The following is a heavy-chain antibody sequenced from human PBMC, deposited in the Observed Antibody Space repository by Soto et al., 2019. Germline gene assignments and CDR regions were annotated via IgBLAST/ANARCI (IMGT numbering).Heavy chain of an antibody. CDR2: IYYSGST. Sequence: SETLSLTCTFSGGSISSYYWSWIRQPPGKGLEWIGYIYYSGSTNYNPSLKSRVTISVDTSKNQFSLKLSSVTAADTAVYYCAGARDGYNYYYYGMDVWGQGTTVTVSS. V-gene: IGHV4-59*01. CDR3: AGARDGYNYYYYGMDV. CDR1: GGSISSYY. D-gene: IGHD5-12*01. J-gene: IGHJ6*02.